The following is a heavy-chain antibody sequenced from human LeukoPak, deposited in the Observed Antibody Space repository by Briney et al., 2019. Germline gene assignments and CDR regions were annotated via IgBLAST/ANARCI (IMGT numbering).Heavy chain of an antibody. CDR2: INPKNGGT. CDR1: RSIFTGYF. D-gene: IGHD2-2*01. J-gene: IGHJ4*02. Sequence: ASVKVSCKASRSIFTGYFIHWVRQAPGQGLEWMGWINPKNGGTNPAEKFQGRVTMTRDTSLSTAFMELTGLTSDDTAVYFCAREPPYTGHCDITTCDVSRFDLWGQGTLVTVSS. CDR3: AREPPYTGHCDITTCDVSRFDL. V-gene: IGHV1-2*02.